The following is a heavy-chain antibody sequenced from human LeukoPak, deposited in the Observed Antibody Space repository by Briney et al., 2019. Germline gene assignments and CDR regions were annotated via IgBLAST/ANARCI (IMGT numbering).Heavy chain of an antibody. Sequence: GGSLRLSCAASGFTFSNYAMSWVRQSPRKGLEWVSAVSGSGGSTYYADSVRGRFTVSRDNSQITLYLQMNSLGAEDTAVYYCAKTMGAIDHDYWGQGTLVTVSS. CDR3: AKTMGAIDHDY. CDR2: VSGSGGST. J-gene: IGHJ4*02. D-gene: IGHD1-26*01. CDR1: GFTFSNYA. V-gene: IGHV3-23*01.